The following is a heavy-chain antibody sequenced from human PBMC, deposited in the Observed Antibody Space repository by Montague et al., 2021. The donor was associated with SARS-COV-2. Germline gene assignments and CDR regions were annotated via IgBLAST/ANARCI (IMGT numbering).Heavy chain of an antibody. Sequence: SETLSLTCTVSGGSISSNRFYWGWIRQTPGKGLEWIGGISYTGSTYYNPSLKSRVTVAVDTSKNQFSLRLISLTAADTAMYYCAGHVDPCGGTCRNWYFDLWGRGSTVTVSS. CDR2: ISYTGST. D-gene: IGHD2-15*01. CDR1: GGSISSNRFY. V-gene: IGHV4-39*01. CDR3: AGHVDPCGGTCRNWYFDL. J-gene: IGHJ2*01.